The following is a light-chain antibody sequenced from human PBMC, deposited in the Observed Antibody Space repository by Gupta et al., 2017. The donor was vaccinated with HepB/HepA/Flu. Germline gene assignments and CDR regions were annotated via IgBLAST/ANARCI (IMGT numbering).Light chain of an antibody. J-gene: IGLJ3*02. CDR2: EVT. CDR1: SSDVGGYNY. CDR3: SSYAGSRNWV. V-gene: IGLV2-8*01. Sequence: QSALTQPPSESGSPGQSVTISCTGPSSDVGGYNYVSWYQQHPGKAPKLMITEVTKRPSGVPDRFSGSKSGDTASLTVSGLQAEDEADYYCSSYAGSRNWVFGGGTKLTVL.